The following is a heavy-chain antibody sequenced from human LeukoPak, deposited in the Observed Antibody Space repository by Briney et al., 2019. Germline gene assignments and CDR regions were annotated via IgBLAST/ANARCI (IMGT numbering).Heavy chain of an antibody. J-gene: IGHJ5*02. CDR3: ARDREDYYGSGIWSAWFDP. Sequence: ASVKVSCKASGFTFTTYFMHWVRQAPGQGLEWMGWINTNTGNPTYAQGFTGRFVFSLDTSVSTAYLQISSLKAEDTAVYYCARDREDYYGSGIWSAWFDPWGQGTLVTVSS. CDR2: INTNTGNP. D-gene: IGHD3-10*01. CDR1: GFTFTTYF. V-gene: IGHV7-4-1*02.